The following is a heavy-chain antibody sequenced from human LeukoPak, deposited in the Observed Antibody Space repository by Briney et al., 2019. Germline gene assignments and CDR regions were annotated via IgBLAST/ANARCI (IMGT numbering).Heavy chain of an antibody. V-gene: IGHV3-21*01. J-gene: IGHJ2*01. Sequence: PGGSLRLSCAASGYTFSEYSMNCVRQAPGKWLEWVSAIITRSNYIYYADSVQGRFTIARDNSKHSLYLQMNSLRAEDTAVYYCARDSGTTEWYFDLWGRGTLLTVSS. D-gene: IGHD1/OR15-1a*01. CDR1: GYTFSEYS. CDR2: IITRSNYI. CDR3: ARDSGTTEWYFDL.